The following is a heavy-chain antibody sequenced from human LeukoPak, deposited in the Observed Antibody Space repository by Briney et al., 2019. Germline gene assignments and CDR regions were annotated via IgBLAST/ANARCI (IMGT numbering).Heavy chain of an antibody. Sequence: PGGSLRLSCAASGFTFDDYGMSWVRQAPGKGLEWVSGINWNGGSTGYADSVKGRFTISRDNAKNSLYLQMNSLRAEDTAVYYCASSGSRLGYYMDVWGKGTTVTISS. CDR2: INWNGGST. CDR3: ASSGSRLGYYMDV. D-gene: IGHD6-6*01. V-gene: IGHV3-20*04. J-gene: IGHJ6*03. CDR1: GFTFDDYG.